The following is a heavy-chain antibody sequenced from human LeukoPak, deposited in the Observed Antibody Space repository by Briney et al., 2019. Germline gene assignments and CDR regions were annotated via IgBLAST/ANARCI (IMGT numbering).Heavy chain of an antibody. V-gene: IGHV1-18*01. Sequence: GASVNVSCKASGYTFTSYGISWVRQAPGQGLEWMGWISAYNGNTNYAQKLQGRVTMTTDTSTSTAYMELRSLRSDDTAVYYCARVGLPYYNGSGSLYYFDYWGQGTLVTVSS. CDR3: ARVGLPYYNGSGSLYYFDY. J-gene: IGHJ4*02. CDR2: ISAYNGNT. D-gene: IGHD3-10*01. CDR1: GYTFTSYG.